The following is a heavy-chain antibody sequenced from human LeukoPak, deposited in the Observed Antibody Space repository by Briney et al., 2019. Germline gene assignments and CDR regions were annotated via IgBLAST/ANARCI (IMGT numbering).Heavy chain of an antibody. CDR3: ATFPRGDYGDRQTVVDI. J-gene: IGHJ3*02. CDR2: ISGSGGST. Sequence: GGSLRLSCAASGFTFSSYAMSWVRQAPGKGLEWVSAISGSGGSTYYADSVKGRFTISRDNSKNTLYLQMNSLRAEDTAVYYCATFPRGDYGDRQTVVDIWGQGTMVTVSS. D-gene: IGHD4-17*01. CDR1: GFTFSSYA. V-gene: IGHV3-23*01.